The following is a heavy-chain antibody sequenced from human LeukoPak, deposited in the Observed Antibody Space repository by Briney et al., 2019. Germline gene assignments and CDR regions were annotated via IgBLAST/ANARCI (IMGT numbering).Heavy chain of an antibody. V-gene: IGHV3-66*01. CDR2: IYSAGST. D-gene: IGHD1-26*01. J-gene: IGHJ4*02. CDR1: GFTPSNHY. Sequence: GGSLRLSCAASGFTPSNHYMSWVRQAPGKGLEWGSVIYSAGSTYYADSPKGRFTIYQDKSKKTVYLQINSLRAEDTAVYYSAREPAGATTGNDYWGQGTLVTVSS. CDR3: AREPAGATTGNDY.